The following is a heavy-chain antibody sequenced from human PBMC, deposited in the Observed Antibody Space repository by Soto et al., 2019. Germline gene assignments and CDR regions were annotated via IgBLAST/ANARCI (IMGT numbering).Heavy chain of an antibody. V-gene: IGHV1-8*01. CDR3: AKDLREMATIRPDY. CDR2: MNPNSGNT. D-gene: IGHD5-12*01. Sequence: AASVKVSCKASGYTFTSYDINWVRQATGQGLEWMGWMNPNSGNTVYAQKFQGRVTMTRNTSVSTAYMELSSLRSEDTAVYYCAKDLREMATIRPDYWGQGILVTVSS. J-gene: IGHJ4*02. CDR1: GYTFTSYD.